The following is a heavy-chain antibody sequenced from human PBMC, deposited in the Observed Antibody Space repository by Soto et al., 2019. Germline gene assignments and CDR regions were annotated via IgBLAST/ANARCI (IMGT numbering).Heavy chain of an antibody. CDR2: VIPILGIA. CDR1: GGTFSSYT. Sequence: PVKVSSKASGGTFSSYTISWVRQAPGQGLEWMGRVIPILGIANYAQKFQGRVTITADKSTSTAYMELSSLRSEDTAVYYCARDGVLRFLEWSMYYWGRGTLVTVSS. V-gene: IGHV1-69*04. D-gene: IGHD3-3*01. CDR3: ARDGVLRFLEWSMYY. J-gene: IGHJ4*02.